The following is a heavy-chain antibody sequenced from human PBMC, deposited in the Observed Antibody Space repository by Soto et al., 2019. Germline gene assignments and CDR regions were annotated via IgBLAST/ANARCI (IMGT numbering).Heavy chain of an antibody. J-gene: IGHJ6*01. Sequence: GGSLRLSCAASGFTFSSYEINWVRQAPGKGLEWVSYISSSGSTIYYADSVKGRFTICRDNAKKSLYLQMNSLRGEDTAVYYCAREGGTSSRNYFYYYGMDVWGRGTTVTVSS. D-gene: IGHD6-6*01. V-gene: IGHV3-48*03. CDR2: ISSSGSTI. CDR1: GFTFSSYE. CDR3: AREGGTSSRNYFYYYGMDV.